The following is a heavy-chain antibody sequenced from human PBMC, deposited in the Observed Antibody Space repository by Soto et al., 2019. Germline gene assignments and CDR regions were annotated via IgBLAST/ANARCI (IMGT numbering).Heavy chain of an antibody. CDR3: ARDEGPATLDDY. CDR2: IIAILGIA. D-gene: IGHD5-12*01. CDR1: GGTFSSYT. V-gene: IGHV1-69*08. Sequence: QVQLVQSGAEVKKPGSSVKVSCKASGGTFSSYTISWVRQAPGQGLEWMGRIIAILGIANYAQKFQGRVKITADKSTSTAYMELSSLRSEDTAVYYCARDEGPATLDDYWGQGTLVTVSS. J-gene: IGHJ4*02.